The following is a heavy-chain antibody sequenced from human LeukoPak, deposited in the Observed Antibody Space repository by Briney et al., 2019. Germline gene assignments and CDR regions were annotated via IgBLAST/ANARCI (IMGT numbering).Heavy chain of an antibody. J-gene: IGHJ4*02. CDR1: GYSISIAYY. V-gene: IGHV4-38-2*01. Sequence: WETLSLTCAVSGYSISIAYYWGWIRQPPGKGLEWIGRIFRGGSTSYNPSLMSRLTMSMDTSKNQFSLQLTSVTAADTAVYYCARYDSRGSGSTQLEYWGQGILVTISS. CDR3: ARYDSRGSGSTQLEY. D-gene: IGHD3-3*01. CDR2: IFRGGST.